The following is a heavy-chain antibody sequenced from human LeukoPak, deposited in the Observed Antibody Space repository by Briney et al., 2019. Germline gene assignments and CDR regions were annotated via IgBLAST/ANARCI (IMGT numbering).Heavy chain of an antibody. J-gene: IGHJ6*03. CDR2: IYYSGST. V-gene: IGHV4-59*01. CDR1: GGSISSYY. CDR3: ARVTYYYHYYMDV. Sequence: PSETLSLTCTVSGGSISSYYWSWIRQPPGKGLEWIGYIYYSGSTNYNPSLKSRVTISVDTSKNQFSLKLSSVTAADTAVYYCARVTYYYHYYMDVWGKGTTVTVSS.